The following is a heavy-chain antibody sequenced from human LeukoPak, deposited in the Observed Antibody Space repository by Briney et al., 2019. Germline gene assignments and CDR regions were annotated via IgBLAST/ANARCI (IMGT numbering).Heavy chain of an antibody. J-gene: IGHJ3*02. D-gene: IGHD3-22*01. Sequence: ASVKVSCKASGYTFTSYGISWVRQAPGQGLERMGWISAYNGNTNYAQKLQGRVTMTTDTSTSTAYMELRSLRSDDTAVYYCASRGDYYDSSGRTPMNAFDIWGQGTMVTVSS. V-gene: IGHV1-18*01. CDR2: ISAYNGNT. CDR1: GYTFTSYG. CDR3: ASRGDYYDSSGRTPMNAFDI.